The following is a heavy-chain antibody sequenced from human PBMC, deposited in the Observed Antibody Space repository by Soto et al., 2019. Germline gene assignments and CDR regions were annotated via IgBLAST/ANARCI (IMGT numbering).Heavy chain of an antibody. J-gene: IGHJ3*02. CDR2: IYPGDSDT. CDR1: GYSFTSYW. CDR3: ARPLSPGGGYDAFDI. V-gene: IGHV5-51*03. Sequence: EVQLVQSGAEVKKPGESLKISCKGSGYSFTSYWIGWVRQMPGKGLECMGIIYPGDSDTRYSPSFQGQVTISADKSISTAYLQWSSLKASDTARYYCARPLSPGGGYDAFDIWGQGTMVTVSS. D-gene: IGHD2-15*01.